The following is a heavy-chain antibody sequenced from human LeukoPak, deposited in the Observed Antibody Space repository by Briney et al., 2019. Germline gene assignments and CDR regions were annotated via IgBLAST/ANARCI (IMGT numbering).Heavy chain of an antibody. J-gene: IGHJ4*02. D-gene: IGHD1-26*01. Sequence: SETLSLTCAVYGGSFSGYYWSWIRQPPGKGLEWIGEINHSGSTNYNPTLKSRVTISVDTSKNQFSLKLSSVTAADTAMYYCARLRSPGDFDYWGQGTLVTVSS. CDR1: GGSFSGYY. CDR2: INHSGST. V-gene: IGHV4-34*01. CDR3: ARLRSPGDFDY.